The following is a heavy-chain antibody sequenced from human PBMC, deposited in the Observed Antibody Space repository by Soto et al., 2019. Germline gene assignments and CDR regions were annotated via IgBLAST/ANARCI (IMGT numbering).Heavy chain of an antibody. Sequence: GSLRLSCAASGFAFSNAWINWVRQAPGKGLEWVSYISSSSSTIYYADSVKGRFTISRDNAKNSLYLQMNSLRAEDTAVYYCARGGLNTDPFDYWCPGPLVTVST. J-gene: IGHJ4*02. D-gene: IGHD4-4*01. CDR2: ISSSSSTI. CDR3: ARGGLNTDPFDY. CDR1: GFAFSNAW. V-gene: IGHV3-48*01.